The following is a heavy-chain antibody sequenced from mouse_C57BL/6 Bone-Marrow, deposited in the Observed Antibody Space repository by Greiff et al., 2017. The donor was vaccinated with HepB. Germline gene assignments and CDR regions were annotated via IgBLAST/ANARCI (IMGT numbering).Heavy chain of an antibody. J-gene: IGHJ1*03. CDR3: ALYVLRGYFDV. V-gene: IGHV1-72*01. CDR2: IDPNSGGT. D-gene: IGHD1-1*01. Sequence: QVQLKEPGAELVKPGASVKLSCKASGYTFTSYWMHWVKQRPGRGLEWIGRIDPNSGGTKYNEKFKSKATLTVDKPSSTAYMQLSSLTSEDSAVYYCALYVLRGYFDVWGTGTTVTVSS. CDR1: GYTFTSYW.